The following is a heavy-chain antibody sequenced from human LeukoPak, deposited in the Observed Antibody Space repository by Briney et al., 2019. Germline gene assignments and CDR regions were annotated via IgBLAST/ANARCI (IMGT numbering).Heavy chain of an antibody. CDR1: GFPFTGYD. V-gene: IGHV1-8*01. CDR3: ARGPTLVRRVIMPDSVGGMDV. D-gene: IGHD3-10*01. Sequence: ASVKVSCKASGFPFTGYDINWVRQAPGQGLEWMGWMNPNSGNTRYAQNVQDRITMTRDTSISTAYMELSSLRSEDTAVYYCARGPTLVRRVIMPDSVGGMDVWGQGTTVTVSS. J-gene: IGHJ6*02. CDR2: MNPNSGNT.